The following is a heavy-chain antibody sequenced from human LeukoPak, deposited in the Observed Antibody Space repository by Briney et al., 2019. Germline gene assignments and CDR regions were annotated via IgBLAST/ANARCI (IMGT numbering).Heavy chain of an antibody. J-gene: IGHJ4*02. CDR1: GFTFSSYD. D-gene: IGHD6-13*01. CDR2: IGTAGDT. Sequence: PGGSLRLSCAASGFTFSSYDMHWVRQATGKGLEWVSAIGTAGDTYYPGSVKGQFTISRENAKNSLYLQMNSLRAGDTAVYYCARGNRVAAAGTIDYWGQGTLVTVSS. CDR3: ARGNRVAAAGTIDY. V-gene: IGHV3-13*01.